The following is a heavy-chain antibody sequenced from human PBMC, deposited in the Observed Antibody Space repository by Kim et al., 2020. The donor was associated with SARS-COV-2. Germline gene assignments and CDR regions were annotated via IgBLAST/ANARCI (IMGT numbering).Heavy chain of an antibody. CDR3: ARDQNLSSAVAGVVRRYGMDV. J-gene: IGHJ6*02. CDR1: GFTFSSYG. Sequence: GGSLRLSCAASGFTFSSYGMHWVRQAPGKGLEWVAVIWYDGSNKYYADSVKGRFTISRDNSKNTLYLQMNSLRAEDTAVYYCARDQNLSSAVAGVVRRYGMDVWGQGTTVTVSS. CDR2: IWYDGSNK. D-gene: IGHD6-19*01. V-gene: IGHV3-33*01.